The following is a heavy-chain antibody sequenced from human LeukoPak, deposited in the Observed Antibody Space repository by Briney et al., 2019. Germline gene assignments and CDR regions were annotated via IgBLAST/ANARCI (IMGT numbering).Heavy chain of an antibody. Sequence: GGSLRLSCAASGFTFSIYAMSWVRQAPGKGLVWVSLINSDGSSTSFADSVKGRFTISRDNAKNTLYLQMNSLRAEDTAVYYCARVNSGRGFDYWGQGTLVTVSS. V-gene: IGHV3-74*01. J-gene: IGHJ4*02. CDR1: GFTFSIYA. CDR2: INSDGSST. D-gene: IGHD6-19*01. CDR3: ARVNSGRGFDY.